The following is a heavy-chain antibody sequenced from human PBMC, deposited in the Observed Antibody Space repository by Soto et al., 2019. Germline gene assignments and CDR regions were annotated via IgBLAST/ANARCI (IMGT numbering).Heavy chain of an antibody. D-gene: IGHD3-16*01. CDR3: ARDRWGTYYYYGMDV. J-gene: IGHJ6*02. CDR2: ISRYNDNP. CDR1: GGTFSSYA. V-gene: IGHV1-18*01. Sequence: GASVKVSCKASGGTFSSYAISWVRQAPGQGLEWMGWISRYNDNPNYAQKFQGRVTMTIDTSTSTAYMEVRSLRSDDTAVYYCARDRWGTYYYYGMDVWGQGTTVTVSS.